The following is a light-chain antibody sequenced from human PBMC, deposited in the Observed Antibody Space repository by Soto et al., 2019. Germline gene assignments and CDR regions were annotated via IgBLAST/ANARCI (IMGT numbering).Light chain of an antibody. CDR2: ANN. Sequence: QSVLTQPLSASGTPGQRVTISCSGSSSNIGSNTVNWYQQLPGTAPKLLIHANNQRPSGVPDRFSGSKSGTSASLAISWLQSEEADYYCAAWDDSLNGSVFGTGTKVTVL. J-gene: IGLJ1*01. V-gene: IGLV1-44*01. CDR3: AAWDDSLNGSV. CDR1: SSNIGSNT.